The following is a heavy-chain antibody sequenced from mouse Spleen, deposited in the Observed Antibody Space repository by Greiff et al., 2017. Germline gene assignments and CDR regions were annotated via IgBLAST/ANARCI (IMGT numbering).Heavy chain of an antibody. Sequence: QVHVKQPGAELVKPGASVKVSCKASGYTFTSYWMHWVKQRPGQGLEWIGRIHPSDSDTNYNQKFKGKATLTVDKSSSTAYMQLSSLTSEDSAVYYCATYGKRYYFDYWGQGTTLTVSS. V-gene: IGHV1-74*01. CDR2: IHPSDSDT. D-gene: IGHD2-1*01. J-gene: IGHJ2*01. CDR1: GYTFTSYW. CDR3: ATYGKRYYFDY.